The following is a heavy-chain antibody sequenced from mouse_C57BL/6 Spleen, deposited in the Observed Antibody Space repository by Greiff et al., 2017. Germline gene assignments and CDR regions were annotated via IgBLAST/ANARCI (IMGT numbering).Heavy chain of an antibody. CDR1: GYTFTSYW. CDR2: IHPNSGST. J-gene: IGHJ2*01. Sequence: QVQLQQPGAELVKPGASVKLSCKASGYTFTSYWMHWVKQRPGQGLEWIGMIHPNSGSTNYNEKFKSKATLTVDKSSSTAYMQLSSLTSEDSAVXYCARGGFITTVVAYYFDYWGKGTTLTVSS. V-gene: IGHV1-64*01. D-gene: IGHD1-1*01. CDR3: ARGGFITTVVAYYFDY.